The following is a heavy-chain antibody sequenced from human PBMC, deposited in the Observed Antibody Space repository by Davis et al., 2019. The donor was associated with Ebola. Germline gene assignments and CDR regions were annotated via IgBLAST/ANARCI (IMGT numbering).Heavy chain of an antibody. CDR1: GYTFTSYG. CDR2: ISAYNGNT. CDR3: ARAVTMIVVVGGWFDP. J-gene: IGHJ5*02. V-gene: IGHV1-18*04. Sequence: ASVKVSCKASGYTFTSYGISWVRQAPGQGLEWMGWISAYNGNTNYAQKLQGRVTMTTDTSTSTAYMELRSLRSDDTAVYYCARAVTMIVVVGGWFDPWGQGTLVTVSS. D-gene: IGHD3-22*01.